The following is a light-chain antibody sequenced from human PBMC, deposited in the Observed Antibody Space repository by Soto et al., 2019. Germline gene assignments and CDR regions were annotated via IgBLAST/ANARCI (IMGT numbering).Light chain of an antibody. V-gene: IGLV2-14*01. CDR2: EVD. CDR1: RYDVGGYNY. J-gene: IGLJ2*01. CDR3: SSFTSKSTLI. Sequence: QSALTQPPSVSGSPGQSVTMSCTGTRYDVGGYNYVSWYQQHPGKAPKVIIYEVDKRPSGIPLRFSASKSGNTASLTISGLQAEDEAHYYCSSFTSKSTLIFGGGTKVTVL.